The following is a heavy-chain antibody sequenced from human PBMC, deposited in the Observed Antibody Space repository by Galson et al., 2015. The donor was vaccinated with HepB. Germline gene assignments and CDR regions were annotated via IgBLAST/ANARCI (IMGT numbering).Heavy chain of an antibody. CDR3: AKALWYGSGGFDY. J-gene: IGHJ4*02. Sequence: SLRLSCAASGFTFSSYAMTWVRQAPGKGLECVSGISNTGGSTYYVDAVKGRFTISRDNSKNTLYLQMNSLRAEDTAVYYCAKALWYGSGGFDYWGQGTLVTVSS. CDR1: GFTFSSYA. CDR2: ISNTGGST. D-gene: IGHD6-13*01. V-gene: IGHV3-23*01.